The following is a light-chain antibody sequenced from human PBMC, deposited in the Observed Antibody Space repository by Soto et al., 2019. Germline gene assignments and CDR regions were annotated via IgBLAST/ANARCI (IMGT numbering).Light chain of an antibody. V-gene: IGLV2-14*01. CDR3: SSYTSTTTRV. CDR2: EVS. J-gene: IGLJ1*01. Sequence: QSALAQPASVSLSPGHALAISCTGTSSYVGGYNYVFWYQHNPGKGPKLMIYEVSNRPSGVSNRVSGSKSGNPATLTISGLQAEDEAAYYCSSYTSTTTRVFGTGTKSPP. CDR1: SSYVGGYNY.